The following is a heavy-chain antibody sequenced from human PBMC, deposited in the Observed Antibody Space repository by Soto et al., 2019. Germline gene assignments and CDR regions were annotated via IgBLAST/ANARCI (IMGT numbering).Heavy chain of an antibody. Sequence: SETLSLTCTVSGGSISSYYWSWIRQPPGKGLEWIGYIYYSGSTNYNPSLKSRVTISVDTSKNQFSLKLSSVTAADTAVYYCARNERSPGGWYGGCFDLWGQGTMVTVSS. CDR1: GGSISSYY. V-gene: IGHV4-59*01. CDR3: ARNERSPGGWYGGCFDL. J-gene: IGHJ5*02. CDR2: IYYSGST. D-gene: IGHD6-19*01.